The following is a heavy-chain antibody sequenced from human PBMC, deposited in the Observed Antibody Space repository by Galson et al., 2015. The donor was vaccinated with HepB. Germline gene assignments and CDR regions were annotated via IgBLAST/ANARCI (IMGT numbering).Heavy chain of an antibody. D-gene: IGHD3-10*01. CDR2: ISGNGDTT. CDR3: AKALRPFTGSDFYYMDV. V-gene: IGHV3-23*01. Sequence: SLRLSCAASGFSFTNYAMTWVRQAPGKGLEWVSAISGNGDTTFYADSVRGRFTISRDNSRNTLYLQMNSLRVEDMALYYCAKALRPFTGSDFYYMDVWGKGTTVTVSS. CDR1: GFSFTNYA. J-gene: IGHJ6*03.